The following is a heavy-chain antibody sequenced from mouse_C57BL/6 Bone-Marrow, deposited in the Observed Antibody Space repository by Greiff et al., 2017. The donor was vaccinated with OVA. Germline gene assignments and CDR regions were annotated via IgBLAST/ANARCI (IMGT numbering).Heavy chain of an antibody. CDR2: ISSGGSYT. V-gene: IGHV5-6*01. CDR3: AGVTTDY. CDR1: GFTFSSYG. J-gene: IGHJ2*01. Sequence: DVQLVESGGDLVKPGGSLKLSCAASGFTFSSYGMSWVRQTPDKRLEWVATISSGGSYTYYPDSVKGRFTISRDNAKNTLYLQMSSLKSEDTAMYYCAGVTTDYWGQGTTLTVSS. D-gene: IGHD2-3*01.